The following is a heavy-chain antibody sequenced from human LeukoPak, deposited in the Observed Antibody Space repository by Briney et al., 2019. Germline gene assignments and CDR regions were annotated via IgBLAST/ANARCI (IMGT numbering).Heavy chain of an antibody. CDR2: ISPNSGGT. Sequence: GASVKVSCKASGYTFTGYYMHWVRQAPGQGLEWMGWISPNSGGTNYAQKFQGRVTMTRDTSISTAYMELSRLRSDDTAVYYCARAFCGGDCYSNWFDPWGQGTLVTVSS. CDR1: GYTFTGYY. CDR3: ARAFCGGDCYSNWFDP. D-gene: IGHD2-21*02. V-gene: IGHV1-2*02. J-gene: IGHJ5*02.